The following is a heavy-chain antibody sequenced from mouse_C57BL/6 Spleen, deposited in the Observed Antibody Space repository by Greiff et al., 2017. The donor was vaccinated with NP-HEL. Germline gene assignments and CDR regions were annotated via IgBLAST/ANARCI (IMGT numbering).Heavy chain of an antibody. V-gene: IGHV5-4*01. CDR1: GFTFSSYA. J-gene: IGHJ3*01. CDR3: ARGQLRLGAY. CDR2: ISDGGSYT. D-gene: IGHD3-2*02. Sequence: EVQGVESGGGLVKPGGSLKLSCAASGFTFSSYAMSWVRQTPEKRLEWIATISDGGSYTYYPDNVKGRFTISRDNAKNNLYLQMSHLKSEDTAMYYCARGQLRLGAYWGQGTLVTVSA.